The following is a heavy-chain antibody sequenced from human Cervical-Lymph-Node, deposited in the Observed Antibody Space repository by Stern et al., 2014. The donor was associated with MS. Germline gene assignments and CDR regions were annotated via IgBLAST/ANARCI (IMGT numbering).Heavy chain of an antibody. CDR3: ARDGSWSPLDY. CDR1: RGSISTYY. D-gene: IGHD6-13*01. Sequence: QVQLQESGPRQVKTAETLSLTCSVSRGSISTYYWTWIRQPAGKGLEWIGRVSTTGNTGYNPSIKNRVTMSVDPSKNQFSLQLNSVTAADTAMYFCARDGSWSPLDYWGQGILVTVSS. CDR2: VSTTGNT. V-gene: IGHV4-4*07. J-gene: IGHJ4*02.